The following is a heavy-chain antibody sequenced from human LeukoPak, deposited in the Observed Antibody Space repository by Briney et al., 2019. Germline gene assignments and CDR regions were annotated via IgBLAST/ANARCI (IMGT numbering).Heavy chain of an antibody. CDR1: GGSISTDY. CDR3: ARDDSSGSSFDY. V-gene: IGHV4-59*12. Sequence: SETLSLTCTVSGGSISTDYWSWIRQPPGKGLEWIGYIYYSGSTNYNPSLKSRATISVDTSKNQFSLKLTSVTAADTAVYYCARDDSSGSSFDYWGQGTLVTVSS. CDR2: IYYSGST. J-gene: IGHJ4*02. D-gene: IGHD3-22*01.